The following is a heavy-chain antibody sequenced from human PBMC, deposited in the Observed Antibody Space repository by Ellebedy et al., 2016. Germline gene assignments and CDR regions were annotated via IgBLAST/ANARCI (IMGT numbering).Heavy chain of an antibody. CDR3: ARGTTVSANWFDP. V-gene: IGHV4-39*07. J-gene: IGHJ5*02. CDR1: GGSISSSSYY. Sequence: SETLSLXXTVSGGSISSSSYYWGWIRQPPGKGLEWIGSIYYSGSTYYNPSLKSRVTISVDTSKNQFSLKLSSVTAADTAVYYCARGTTVSANWFDPWGQGTLVIVSS. D-gene: IGHD4-11*01. CDR2: IYYSGST.